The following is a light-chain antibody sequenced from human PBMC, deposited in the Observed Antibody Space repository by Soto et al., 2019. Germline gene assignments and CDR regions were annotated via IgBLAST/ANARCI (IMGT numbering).Light chain of an antibody. CDR3: QQANSFPIT. V-gene: IGKV1-12*01. J-gene: IGKJ3*01. CDR1: QDILSW. Sequence: DIQMTQSPSSVSASVGDRVTITCRASQDILSWLAWYQQKPGEAPRLLIYASSNLQSGVPSRFSGSEPGTDFTLTISSLQPEDFATYFCQQANSFPITFGPGTRLDIK. CDR2: ASS.